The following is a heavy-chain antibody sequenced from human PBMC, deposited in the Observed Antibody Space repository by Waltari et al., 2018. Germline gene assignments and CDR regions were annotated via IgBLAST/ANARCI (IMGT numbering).Heavy chain of an antibody. J-gene: IGHJ6*03. CDR1: GGSISSYY. Sequence: QVQLQESGPGLVKPSETLSLTCTVSGGSISSYYWSWIRQPPGKGLEWIGYIYYSGSTNYTPSLKSRVTISVDTSKNQFSLKLSSVTAADTAVYYCARARGYYDSSGYYTDYYYYMDVWGKGTTVTISS. D-gene: IGHD3-22*01. CDR3: ARARGYYDSSGYYTDYYYYMDV. V-gene: IGHV4-59*01. CDR2: IYYSGST.